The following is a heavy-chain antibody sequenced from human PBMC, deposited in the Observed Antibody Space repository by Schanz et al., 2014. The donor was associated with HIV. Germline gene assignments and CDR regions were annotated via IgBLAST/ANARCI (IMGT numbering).Heavy chain of an antibody. D-gene: IGHD2-2*01. Sequence: VQLVESGGGLVKPGGSLRLSCAASGLSFNDAWMTWVRQAPGKGLEWVGRIKSKTDGGTTDYAAPVKGRFTISRDDAKNTLYLQMNSLKTEDTAVYYCAKSTWVDNCGQGTLVTVSS. CDR3: AKSTWVDN. V-gene: IGHV3-15*01. J-gene: IGHJ4*02. CDR2: IKSKTDGGTT. CDR1: GLSFNDAW.